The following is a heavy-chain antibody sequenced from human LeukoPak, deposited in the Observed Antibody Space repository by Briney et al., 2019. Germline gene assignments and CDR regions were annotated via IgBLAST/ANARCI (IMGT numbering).Heavy chain of an antibody. CDR2: ISGDGGST. CDR1: GFTFDDYA. J-gene: IGHJ4*02. Sequence: GGSLRLSCAASGFTFDDYAMHWVRQAPGKGLEWVSLISGDGGSTYYADSVQGRFTISRDNSKNSLYLQMNSLRTEGTALYYCAKTARRIQLWGGVDYWGQGTLVTVSS. V-gene: IGHV3-43*02. D-gene: IGHD5-18*01. CDR3: AKTARRIQLWGGVDY.